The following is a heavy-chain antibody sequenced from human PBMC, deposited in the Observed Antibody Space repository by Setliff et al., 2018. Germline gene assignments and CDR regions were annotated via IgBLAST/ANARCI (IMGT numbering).Heavy chain of an antibody. CDR1: GYTFRQSI. CDR2: IGVYSGNT. CDR3: MRLVRFCSRTVCQRTSGDEA. V-gene: IGHV1-18*01. Sequence: ASVKVSCKASGYTFRQSIVSWVRQAPGQGLEWLGWIGVYSGNTYSAQRFQGRVSLTTDESTNTAYLELRGLRSDDTAVYYCMRLVRFCSRTVCQRTSGDEAWGQGTLVTVFS. J-gene: IGHJ5*02. D-gene: IGHD3-3*01.